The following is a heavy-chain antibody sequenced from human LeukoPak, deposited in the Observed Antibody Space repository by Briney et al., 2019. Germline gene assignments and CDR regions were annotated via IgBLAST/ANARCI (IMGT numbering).Heavy chain of an antibody. CDR2: IKQDGSES. CDR3: AKDSYSKGDY. CDR1: GFSFSNYW. V-gene: IGHV3-7*05. D-gene: IGHD4-11*01. Sequence: GTSLRLSCAASGFSFSNYWMSWVRQAPGKRLEWVANIKQDGSESYYVGSVKGRFTISRDNAKNSLYLQMNSLRAEDTAVYYCAKDSYSKGDYWGQGTLVTVSS. J-gene: IGHJ4*02.